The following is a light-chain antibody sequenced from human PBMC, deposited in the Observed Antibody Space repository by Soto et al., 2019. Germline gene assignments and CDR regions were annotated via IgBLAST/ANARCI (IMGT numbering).Light chain of an antibody. J-gene: IGKJ2*01. CDR2: GAS. V-gene: IGKV3-15*01. Sequence: EIVMTQSPATLSLSPGERATLSCRASQNVSNYLAWYQQKPGQAPRLLIYGASTRATGIPARFSGSGSGTEFTLTSSRLQSEDVADYYWQQYDNSPQTFGQGTKLEIK. CDR3: QQYDNSPQT. CDR1: QNVSNY.